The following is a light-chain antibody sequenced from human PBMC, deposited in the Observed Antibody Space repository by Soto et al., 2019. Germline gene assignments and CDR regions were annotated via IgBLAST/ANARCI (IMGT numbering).Light chain of an antibody. Sequence: DIRITQSPSTLSGSVGDRVTNHCRSSQTISSWLAWYQQKPGKAPKLLIYKASTLKSGVPSRFSGSGSGTEFTLTISSLQPDDFATYYCQQYNSGWTFGQGTKVE. CDR2: KAS. CDR3: QQYNSGWT. V-gene: IGKV1-5*03. J-gene: IGKJ1*01. CDR1: QTISSW.